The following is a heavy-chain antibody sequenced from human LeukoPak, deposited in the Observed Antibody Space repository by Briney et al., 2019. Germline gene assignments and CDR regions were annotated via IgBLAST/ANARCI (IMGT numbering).Heavy chain of an antibody. CDR2: IKSKTDGGTT. J-gene: IGHJ4*02. D-gene: IGHD2-21*02. V-gene: IGHV3-15*01. CDR3: TTETTYCGGDCYGPDY. CDR1: GFTFSNAW. Sequence: GGSLRLSCAASGFTFSNAWMSWVRQAPGKGLEWVGRIKSKTDGGTTDYAAPVKGRFTISRDDSKNTLYLQMNSLKTEDTAVYYCTTETTYCGGDCYGPDYWGQGTLVTVSS.